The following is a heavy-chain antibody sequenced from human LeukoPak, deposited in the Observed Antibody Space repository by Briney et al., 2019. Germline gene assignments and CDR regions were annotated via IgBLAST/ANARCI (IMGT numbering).Heavy chain of an antibody. CDR2: TYYRSRWYN. CDR1: GDSVSSSSAA. CDR3: ARVTEKQYLPFDS. D-gene: IGHD6-19*01. J-gene: IGHJ4*02. V-gene: IGHV6-1*01. Sequence: SQTLLLTCAISGDSVSSSSAAWNWIRQSPSRGLEWLGRTYYRSRWYNEYALSVKSRISINPDTSKNQFSLQLNSVTPEDTAVYYCARVTEKQYLPFDSWGQGTLVTVSS.